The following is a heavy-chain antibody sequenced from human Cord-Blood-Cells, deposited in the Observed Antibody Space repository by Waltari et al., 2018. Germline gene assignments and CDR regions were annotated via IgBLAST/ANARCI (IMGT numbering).Heavy chain of an antibody. J-gene: IGHJ4*02. CDR3: ARVNSSGSYYDY. CDR1: GGSFSGYY. D-gene: IGHD3-10*01. V-gene: IGHV4-34*01. CDR2: INHSGST. Sequence: QVQLQQWGAGLLKPSETLSLTCAVYGGSFSGYYGSWTRQPPGKGLEWIGEINHSGSTNYNPSLKSRVTISVDTSKNQFSLKLSSVTAADTAVYYCARVNSSGSYYDYWGQGTLVTVSS.